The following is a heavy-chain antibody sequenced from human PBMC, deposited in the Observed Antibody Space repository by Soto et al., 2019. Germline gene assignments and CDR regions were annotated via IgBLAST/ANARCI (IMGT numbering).Heavy chain of an antibody. CDR1: GGSLSGYY. Sequence: QVQLQQWGAGLLKPSETLSLNCAVTGGSLSGYYWSWIRQPPGKGLEWIGEVKDGGHTNYSPSLRGRGTICSDTSNNQFSLRLNAVTAADTGVYCCATGQEGVAATHWDQGSLVTVSS. CDR3: ATGQEGVAATH. D-gene: IGHD6-25*01. CDR2: VKDGGHT. J-gene: IGHJ4*02. V-gene: IGHV4-34*01.